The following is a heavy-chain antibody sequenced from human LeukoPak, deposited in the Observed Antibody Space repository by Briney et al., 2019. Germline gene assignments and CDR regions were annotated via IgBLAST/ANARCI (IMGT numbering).Heavy chain of an antibody. J-gene: IGHJ4*02. V-gene: IGHV3-53*01. CDR1: GFIVSSNY. Sequence: PGGSLRLSCAASGFIVSSNYMSWVRQAPGKGLGWVSVISSGGNTYYADSVKGQFTISRDISKNTLYLQMNGLRAEDTAVYYCARGVRGYYFDYWGQGTLVTVSS. CDR3: ARGVRGYYFDY. CDR2: ISSGGNT. D-gene: IGHD3-22*01.